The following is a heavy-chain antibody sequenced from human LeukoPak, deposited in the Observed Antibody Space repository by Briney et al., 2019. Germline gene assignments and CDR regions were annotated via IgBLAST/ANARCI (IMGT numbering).Heavy chain of an antibody. V-gene: IGHV4-39*02. CDR1: GGSISSSSYY. D-gene: IGHD6-13*01. CDR2: IYYSGST. CDR3: ARDYSSSWYRYFDY. Sequence: SQTLSLTCTVSGGSISSSSYYWGWIRQPPGKGLEWIGSIYYSGSTYYNPSLKSRVTISVDTSKNQFSLKLSSVTAADTAVYYCARDYSSSWYRYFDYWGQGTLVTVSS. J-gene: IGHJ4*02.